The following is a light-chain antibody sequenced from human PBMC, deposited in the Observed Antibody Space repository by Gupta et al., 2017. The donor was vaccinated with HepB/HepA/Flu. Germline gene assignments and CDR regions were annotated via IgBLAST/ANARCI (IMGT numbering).Light chain of an antibody. Sequence: EIVLTQPPATLSVSPRTRVTLSCRASESIGTNLAWYKQKPGQTPRLLVYDAFTTASGVPARFRGSGSETEFTLTISGLQSEDLAFYHCQQYKRPRTFGEGTKVEIK. CDR1: ESIGTN. CDR2: DAF. J-gene: IGKJ4*02. V-gene: IGKV3-15*01. CDR3: QQYKRPRT.